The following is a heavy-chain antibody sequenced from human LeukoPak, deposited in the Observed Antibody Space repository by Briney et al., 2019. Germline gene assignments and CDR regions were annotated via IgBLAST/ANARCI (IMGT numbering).Heavy chain of an antibody. Sequence: SETLSLTCTVSGGSMSSSSYYWGWIRHPPGKGLEWIGSIYYSGANHYNPSLKSRVPMSVDTSKNQFSVKLTSGPATDTAVYYCARVRGYWLVRASLDYWGQGTQVTVSS. CDR2: IYYSGAN. J-gene: IGHJ4*02. CDR3: ARVRGYWLVRASLDY. V-gene: IGHV4-39*02. D-gene: IGHD6-19*01. CDR1: GGSMSSSSYY.